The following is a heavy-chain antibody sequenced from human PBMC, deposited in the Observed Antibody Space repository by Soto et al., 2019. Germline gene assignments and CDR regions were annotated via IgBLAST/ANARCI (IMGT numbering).Heavy chain of an antibody. Sequence: GASVKVSCKPSGYTLNTYYLHWVRQAPGQGLEWMGIIHPSGGGSTYAQKFLGRVTMTRDTSTSTVFMELSSLRSADTAVYYCARGGHIAVVTARFDSWGQETLVIVSS. CDR2: IHPSGGGS. CDR3: ARGGHIAVVTARFDS. V-gene: IGHV1-46*02. D-gene: IGHD2-21*02. J-gene: IGHJ4*02. CDR1: GYTLNTYY.